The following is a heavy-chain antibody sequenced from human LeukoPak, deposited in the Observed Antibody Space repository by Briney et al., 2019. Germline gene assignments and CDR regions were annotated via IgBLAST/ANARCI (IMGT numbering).Heavy chain of an antibody. CDR2: INHSGST. CDR3: AGIQLEGVYYYYGMDV. D-gene: IGHD5-18*01. V-gene: IGHV4-34*01. Sequence: SETLSLTCAVDGWSFSGYYWSLIRQPPGKGLEWIGEINHSGSTNYNPSLKSRVTISVDTSKNQFSLKLSSVTAADTAVYYCAGIQLEGVYYYYGMDVWGQGTTVTVSS. J-gene: IGHJ6*02. CDR1: GWSFSGYY.